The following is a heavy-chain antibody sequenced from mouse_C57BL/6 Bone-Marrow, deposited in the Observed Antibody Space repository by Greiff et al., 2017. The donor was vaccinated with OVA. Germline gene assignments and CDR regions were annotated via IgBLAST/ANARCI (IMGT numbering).Heavy chain of an antibody. J-gene: IGHJ2*01. CDR2: IYPGDGDT. V-gene: IGHV1-80*01. Sequence: QVQLKESGAELVKPGASVKISCKASGYAFSSYWMNWVKQRPGKGLEWIGQIYPGDGDTNYNGKFKGKATLTADKSSSTAYMELHSLTSEDSAVYFCARELRDYFDYWGQGTTLTVSS. CDR1: GYAFSSYW. D-gene: IGHD1-1*01. CDR3: ARELRDYFDY.